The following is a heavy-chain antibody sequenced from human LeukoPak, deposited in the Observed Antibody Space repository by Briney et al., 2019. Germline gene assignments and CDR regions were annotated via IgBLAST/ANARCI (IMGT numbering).Heavy chain of an antibody. J-gene: IGHJ3*02. Sequence: GGSLRLSCAASGFTFSSYAMSWVRQAPGKGLEWVSTISGSGGSTYYADSVKGRFTISRDNSKNTLYLQMSSLRAEDTAVYYCARSYYYGSGTYDAFDIWGQGTMVTVSS. CDR1: GFTFSSYA. D-gene: IGHD3-10*01. V-gene: IGHV3-23*01. CDR2: ISGSGGST. CDR3: ARSYYYGSGTYDAFDI.